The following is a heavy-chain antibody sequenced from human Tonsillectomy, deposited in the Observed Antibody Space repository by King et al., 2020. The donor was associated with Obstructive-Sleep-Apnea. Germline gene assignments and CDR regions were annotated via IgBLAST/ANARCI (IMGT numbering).Heavy chain of an antibody. CDR1: GYNFASYW. V-gene: IGHV5-51*01. CDR3: ARARYCSGGSCYSDY. J-gene: IGHJ4*02. Sequence: VQLVESGAEVKKPGESLKISCEGSGYNFASYWIGGVRQMPGKGLEWMGIIYPGDSDTRYSPSFRGQVTISDDKYISTAYLQWSSLKASDTAMYDCARARYCSGGSCYSDYWGQGTLVTVSS. D-gene: IGHD2-15*01. CDR2: IYPGDSDT.